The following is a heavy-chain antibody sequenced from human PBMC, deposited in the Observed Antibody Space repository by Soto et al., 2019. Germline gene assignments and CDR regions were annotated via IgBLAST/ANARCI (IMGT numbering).Heavy chain of an antibody. CDR1: GFTFSSYA. D-gene: IGHD2-21*02. CDR3: AKDGGSVCSGCTCYFQAPVY. Sequence: GGYLRISCAASGFTFSSYAMSWVRQAPGKGLEWVSGIDGSGRNTYYADSVKGRFTISRDNSKNTLSVQMDSLRVEDTALYYCAKDGGSVCSGCTCYFQAPVYLGMGT. CDR2: IDGSGRNT. V-gene: IGHV3-23*01. J-gene: IGHJ4*02.